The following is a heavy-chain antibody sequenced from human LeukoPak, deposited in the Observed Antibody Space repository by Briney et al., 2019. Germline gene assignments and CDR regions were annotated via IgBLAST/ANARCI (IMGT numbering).Heavy chain of an antibody. CDR2: IWYDGSNK. CDR1: GFTFSSFG. D-gene: IGHD3-10*01. V-gene: IGHV3-33*08. Sequence: PGGSLRLSCAASGFTFSSFGMHWVRQAPGKGLEWVAVIWYDGSNKYYADSVKGRFTISRDNSKNTLYLQMNSLRAEDTAVYYCARGASAYYYGSGSPFDYWGQGTLVTVSS. CDR3: ARGASAYYYGSGSPFDY. J-gene: IGHJ4*02.